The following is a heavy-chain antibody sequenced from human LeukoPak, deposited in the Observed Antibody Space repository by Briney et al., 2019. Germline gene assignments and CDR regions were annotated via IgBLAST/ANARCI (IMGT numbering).Heavy chain of an antibody. J-gene: IGHJ4*02. CDR3: AKDRDSSSWYYFDY. Sequence: GGSLRLSCAASGFTFSSYGMHGVRQAPGKGLEWVAFIRYDGSNKYYADSVKGRFTISRDNSKNTLYLQMNSLRAEDTAVYYCAKDRDSSSWYYFDYWGQGTLVTVSS. V-gene: IGHV3-30*02. D-gene: IGHD6-13*01. CDR2: IRYDGSNK. CDR1: GFTFSSYG.